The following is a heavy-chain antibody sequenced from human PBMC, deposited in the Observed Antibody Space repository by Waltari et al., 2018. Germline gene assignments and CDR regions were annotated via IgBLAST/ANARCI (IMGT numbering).Heavy chain of an antibody. CDR3: ARARGVRGVIIPSIDY. CDR2: INHSGST. D-gene: IGHD3-10*01. V-gene: IGHV4-34*01. Sequence: QVQLQQWGAGLLKPSETLSLTCAVYGGSFSGYYWSWIRQPPGKGLEWVGEINHSGSTNYNPFLKSRVTISVDTSKNQFALQLSSVTAADTAVYYCARARGVRGVIIPSIDYWGQGTLVTVSS. CDR1: GGSFSGYY. J-gene: IGHJ4*02.